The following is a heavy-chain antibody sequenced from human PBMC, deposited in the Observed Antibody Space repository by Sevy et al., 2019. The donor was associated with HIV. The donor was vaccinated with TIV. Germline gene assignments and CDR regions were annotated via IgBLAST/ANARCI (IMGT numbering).Heavy chain of an antibody. CDR1: GYTFTSYG. CDR2: ISAYNGNT. V-gene: IGHV1-18*01. D-gene: IGHD3-3*01. Sequence: ASVKVSCKASGYTFTSYGISWVRQAPGQGLEWMGWISAYNGNTNYAQKLQGRVTMTTDTSTSTAYMELRSLRSDDTAGYYCARDLAITIFGVVTWYGIDVWGQGTTVTVSS. J-gene: IGHJ6*02. CDR3: ARDLAITIFGVVTWYGIDV.